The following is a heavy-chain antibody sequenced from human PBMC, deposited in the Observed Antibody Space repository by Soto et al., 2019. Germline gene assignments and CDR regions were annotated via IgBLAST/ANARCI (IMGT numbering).Heavy chain of an antibody. CDR1: GYTFTSYY. Sequence: QVQLVQSGAEVKKPGASVKVSCKASGYTFTSYYMHWVRQAPGQGLEWMGIINPSGGSTSYAQKFQGRVPMSGDTSTSTVYIELSSLRSEVTVVYYCARDPLGGTLDPGWYFDLWGRGTLVTVSS. D-gene: IGHD1-7*01. CDR2: INPSGGST. CDR3: ARDPLGGTLDPGWYFDL. V-gene: IGHV1-46*01. J-gene: IGHJ2*01.